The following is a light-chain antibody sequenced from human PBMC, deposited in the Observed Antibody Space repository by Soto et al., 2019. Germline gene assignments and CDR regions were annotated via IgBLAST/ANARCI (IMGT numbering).Light chain of an antibody. CDR2: EVS. CDR3: SSYAGSNNLV. J-gene: IGLJ2*01. V-gene: IGLV2-14*01. CDR1: SSDVGGYNY. Sequence: QSALTQPASVSGSPGQSITISCTGTSSDVGGYNYVSWYQQHPGKAPKLMIYEVSNRPSGVSNRFSGSKSGNTASLTVSGLQAEDEADYYCSSYAGSNNLVFGGGTKVTVI.